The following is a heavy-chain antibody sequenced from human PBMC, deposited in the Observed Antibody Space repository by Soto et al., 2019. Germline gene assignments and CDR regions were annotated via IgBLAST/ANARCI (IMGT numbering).Heavy chain of an antibody. D-gene: IGHD3-22*01. V-gene: IGHV3-21*01. J-gene: IGHJ3*02. CDR2: ISSSRSYI. CDR3: ARSYYYDSSGYFTEDDAFDI. CDR1: GFTLSSYN. Sequence: PGGSLRLSCAASGFTLSSYNMNWVRQAPGKGLEWVSSISSSRSYIYYADSVKGRFTVSRDNAKNSLYLQMNSLRAEDTAVYYCARSYYYDSSGYFTEDDAFDIWGQGTMVTVSS.